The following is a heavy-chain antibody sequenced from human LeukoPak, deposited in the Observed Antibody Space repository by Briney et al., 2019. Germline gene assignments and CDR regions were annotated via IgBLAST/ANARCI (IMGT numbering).Heavy chain of an antibody. CDR2: IYYSGST. J-gene: IGHJ4*02. V-gene: IGHV4-31*03. CDR3: ARWGNSGYASGYFDY. CDR1: GDSISSGGNY. D-gene: IGHD5-12*01. Sequence: PSETLSLTCTVSGDSISSGGNYWSWLRQHPGKGLEWNGYIYYSGSTYYNPSLKSRLTISVDTSKNQFSLKLSSVTAADTAVYYCARWGNSGYASGYFDYWGQGTLVTVSS.